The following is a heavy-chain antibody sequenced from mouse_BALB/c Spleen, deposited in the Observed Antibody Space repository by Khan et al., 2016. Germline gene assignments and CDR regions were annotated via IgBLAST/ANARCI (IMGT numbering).Heavy chain of an antibody. CDR2: ILPGSGST. Sequence: QVQLQQSGAELMKPGASVKISCKATGYTFSSYWIEWVKQRPGHGLEWIGEILPGSGSTNYNEKFRSKATFTADTSSNTAYMQLSSLKSEDSAVHYCARTDRRGYFDDRGQGTTLTVSS. CDR1: GYTFSSYW. V-gene: IGHV1-9*01. J-gene: IGHJ2*01. CDR3: ARTDRRGYFDD.